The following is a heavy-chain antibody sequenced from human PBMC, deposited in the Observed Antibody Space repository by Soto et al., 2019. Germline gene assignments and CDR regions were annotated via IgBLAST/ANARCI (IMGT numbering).Heavy chain of an antibody. V-gene: IGHV3-30-3*01. CDR3: ARASSVLCNDSAGYYNKFLY. D-gene: IGHD3-22*01. CDR2: ISYDGSNK. Sequence: PGGSLKLSCAASGFTFSSYAMHWVRQAPGKGLERVAVISYDGSNKYYADSVKGRFTISRDNSKNTLYLQMNSLRAEDTAVYYCARASSVLCNDSAGYYNKFLYRGEALLVTSPQ. J-gene: IGHJ4*02. CDR1: GFTFSSYA.